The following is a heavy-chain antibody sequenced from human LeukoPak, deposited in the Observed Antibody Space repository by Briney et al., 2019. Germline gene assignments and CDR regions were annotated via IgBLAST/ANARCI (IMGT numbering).Heavy chain of an antibody. CDR1: GGSFSGYY. V-gene: IGHV4-34*01. CDR2: INHSGST. CDR3: AGAGSGDCWFDP. Sequence: SETLSLTCAVYGGSFSGYYWSWIHQPPGKGLEWIGEINHSGSTNYNPSLKSRVTISVDTSKNQFSLKLSSVTAADTAVYYCAGAGSGDCWFDPWGQGTLVTVSS. J-gene: IGHJ5*02. D-gene: IGHD2-21*01.